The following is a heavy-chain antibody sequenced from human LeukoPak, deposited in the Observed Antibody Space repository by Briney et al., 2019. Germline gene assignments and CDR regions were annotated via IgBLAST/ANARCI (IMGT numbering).Heavy chain of an antibody. CDR3: ASSGYSGYDYCHDP. D-gene: IGHD5-12*01. J-gene: IGHJ5*02. CDR2: ISSSGSTI. Sequence: QAGGSLRLSCAASGFTFSSYEMNWVRQAPGKGLEGVSYISSSGSTINYADSVKGRFTISRDNAKNSLYLQMKSLRAEDTAVYYCASSGYSGYDYCHDPWGQGTLVTVSS. CDR1: GFTFSSYE. V-gene: IGHV3-48*03.